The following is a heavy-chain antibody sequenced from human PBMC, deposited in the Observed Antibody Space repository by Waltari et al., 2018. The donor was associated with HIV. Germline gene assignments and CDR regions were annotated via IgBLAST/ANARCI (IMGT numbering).Heavy chain of an antibody. D-gene: IGHD2-8*01. CDR1: GGSISSSSYY. J-gene: IGHJ3*02. CDR2: IYYSGGT. Sequence: QLQLQESGPGLVKPSETLSLTCTVSGGSISSSSYYWGWIRQPPGKGPEWLGSIYYSGGTYYNPSLKSRVTISVDTSKNKFSRTLSSVTAADTAVYYCARPPYCTNGVCYGAFDIWGQGTMVTVSS. V-gene: IGHV4-39*01. CDR3: ARPPYCTNGVCYGAFDI.